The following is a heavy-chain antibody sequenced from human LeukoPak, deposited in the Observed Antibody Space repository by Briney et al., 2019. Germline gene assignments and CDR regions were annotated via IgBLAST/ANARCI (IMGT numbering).Heavy chain of an antibody. CDR2: ISYDGSNK. CDR3: AKGDYGDYY. V-gene: IGHV3-30*18. CDR1: GFTFSSYG. D-gene: IGHD4-17*01. Sequence: PGGSLRLSCAASGFTFSSYGMHWVRQAPGKGLEWVAVISYDGSNKYYADSVKGRFTISRDNSKNTPSLQMNSLRAEDTAVYYCAKGDYGDYYWGQGTLVTVSS. J-gene: IGHJ4*02.